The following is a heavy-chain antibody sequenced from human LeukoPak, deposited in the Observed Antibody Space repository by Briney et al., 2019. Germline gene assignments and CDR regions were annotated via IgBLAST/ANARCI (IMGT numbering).Heavy chain of an antibody. J-gene: IGHJ4*02. CDR1: GYTFTNYY. V-gene: IGHV1-46*01. CDR2: INPSGGGT. D-gene: IGHD3-16*01. Sequence: ASVKVSCKASGYTFTNYYLHWVRQAPGQGLEWMGTINPSGGGTSYAQKFQGRVTMTRDTSTSTVYMELSSLRSDDTAVYYCARDGGVRYLDYWGQGTLVTVSS. CDR3: ARDGGVRYLDY.